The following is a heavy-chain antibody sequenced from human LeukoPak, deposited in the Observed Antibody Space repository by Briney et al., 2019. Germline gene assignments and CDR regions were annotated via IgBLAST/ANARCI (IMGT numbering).Heavy chain of an antibody. CDR1: GFTFSSYA. J-gene: IGHJ4*02. Sequence: GGSLRLSCAASGFTFSSYAIHWVRQAPGKGLEWVAVISYDGSNKYYADSVKGRFTISRDNSKNTLYLQMNSLRAEDTAVYYCARETGSAVGSTDFDYWGQGTLVTVSP. D-gene: IGHD4-17*01. CDR3: ARETGSAVGSTDFDY. CDR2: ISYDGSNK. V-gene: IGHV3-30-3*01.